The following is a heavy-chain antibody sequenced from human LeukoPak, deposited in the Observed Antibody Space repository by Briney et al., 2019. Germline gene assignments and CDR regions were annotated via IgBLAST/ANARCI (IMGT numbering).Heavy chain of an antibody. D-gene: IGHD3-9*01. CDR1: GFSFSDYV. CDR3: AREENYYDILTGYSY. J-gene: IGHJ4*02. CDR2: TSYVGRNK. Sequence: PGGSLRLSCAASGFSFSDYVVHWVRQAPGKGLEWVAVTSYVGRNKFYADSVKGRFTISRDNSKNTLYLQMNSLRAEDTALYYCAREENYYDILTGYSYWGQGTLVTVSS. V-gene: IGHV3-30*04.